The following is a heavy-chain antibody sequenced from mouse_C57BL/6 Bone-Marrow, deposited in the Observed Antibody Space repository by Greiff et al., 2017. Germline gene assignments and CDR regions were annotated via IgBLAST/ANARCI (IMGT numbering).Heavy chain of an antibody. CDR1: GYTFTSYW. Sequence: VQLQQSGAELATPGASVKLSCKASGYTFTSYWMHLVKQRPGQGLEWIGYINPSSGYTKYNQKFKDKATLTADKSSSTAYMQLSSLTYADSAVXDCARGGLYDGYYRGFDDWGKGTTLTVSS. V-gene: IGHV1-7*01. J-gene: IGHJ2*01. D-gene: IGHD2-3*01. CDR3: ARGGLYDGYYRGFDD. CDR2: INPSSGYT.